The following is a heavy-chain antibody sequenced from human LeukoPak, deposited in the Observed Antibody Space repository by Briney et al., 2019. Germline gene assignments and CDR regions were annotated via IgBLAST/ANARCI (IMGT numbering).Heavy chain of an antibody. CDR1: GYTFTSYG. Sequence: ASVKVSCKASGYTFTSYGISWVRQAPGQGLEWMGWISAYNGNTNYAQKLQGRVTMTTDTSTSTAYKELRSLRSDDTAVYYCARGPTYYDILTGYEFDPWGQGTLVTVSP. V-gene: IGHV1-18*01. D-gene: IGHD3-9*01. CDR3: ARGPTYYDILTGYEFDP. CDR2: ISAYNGNT. J-gene: IGHJ5*02.